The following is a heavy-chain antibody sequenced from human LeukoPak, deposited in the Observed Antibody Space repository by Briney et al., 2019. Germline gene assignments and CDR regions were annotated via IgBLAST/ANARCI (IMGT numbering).Heavy chain of an antibody. Sequence: PSETLSLTCAVYGGSFSGYYWSWIRQPPGKGLEWIGEINHSGITNYNPSLKSRVTISVDTSKNQFSLKLSSVTAADTAVYYCARGGVVVAAIDYWGQGTLVTVSS. J-gene: IGHJ4*02. CDR1: GGSFSGYY. D-gene: IGHD2-15*01. V-gene: IGHV4-34*01. CDR2: INHSGIT. CDR3: ARGGVVVAAIDY.